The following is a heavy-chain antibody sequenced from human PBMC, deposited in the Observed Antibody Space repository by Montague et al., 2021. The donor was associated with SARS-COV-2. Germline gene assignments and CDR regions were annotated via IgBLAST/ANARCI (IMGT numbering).Heavy chain of an antibody. Sequence: SLRLSCAASGFIFSSYGMHWVRQAPGKGLEWVAHIWYDGSNENYVDSVKGRFTISRDNFKNTLYLQMNSLRAEDTAIYYCARGSVGGYYFDYWGQGTQVTVSS. D-gene: IGHD1-26*01. CDR2: IWYDGSNE. V-gene: IGHV3-33*01. J-gene: IGHJ4*02. CDR1: GFIFSSYG. CDR3: ARGSVGGYYFDY.